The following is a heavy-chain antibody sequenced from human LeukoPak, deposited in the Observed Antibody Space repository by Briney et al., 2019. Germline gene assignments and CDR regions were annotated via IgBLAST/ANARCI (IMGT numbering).Heavy chain of an antibody. CDR2: IRYDGSNK. CDR1: GSTFSSYG. D-gene: IGHD6-13*01. Sequence: GGSLRLSCAASGSTFSSYGMHWVRQAPGKGLEWVAFIRYDGSNKYYADSVKGRFTISRDNSKNTLYLQMNSLRAEDTAVYYCAKDLNSSSWYRGLDYFDYWGQGTLVTVSS. J-gene: IGHJ4*02. V-gene: IGHV3-30*02. CDR3: AKDLNSSSWYRGLDYFDY.